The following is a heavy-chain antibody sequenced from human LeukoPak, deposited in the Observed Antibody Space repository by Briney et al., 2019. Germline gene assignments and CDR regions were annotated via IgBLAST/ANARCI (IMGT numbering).Heavy chain of an antibody. CDR1: GFTFSSYW. CDR3: AREGNAIFGVVTPTYYFDY. J-gene: IGHJ4*02. Sequence: GGSLRLSCAASGFTFSSYWMSWVRQAPGKGLEWVANIKQDGSEKYYVDSVKGRFTISRDNAKNSLYLQTNSLRAEDTVVYYCAREGNAIFGVVTPTYYFDYWGQGTLVTVSS. V-gene: IGHV3-7*01. CDR2: IKQDGSEK. D-gene: IGHD3-3*01.